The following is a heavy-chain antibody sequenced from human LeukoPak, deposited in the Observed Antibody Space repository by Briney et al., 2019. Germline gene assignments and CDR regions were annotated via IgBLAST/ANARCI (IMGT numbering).Heavy chain of an antibody. CDR2: IYYSGST. J-gene: IGHJ3*02. V-gene: IGHV4-59*12. CDR3: ARERRGAFDI. CDR1: GGSISNKY. Sequence: SETLSLTCTVSGGSISNKYWSWIRQPPGKGLEWIGYIYYSGSTNYNPSLKSRVTISVDTSKNQFSLKLSSVTAADTAVYYCARERRGAFDIWGQGTMVTVSS.